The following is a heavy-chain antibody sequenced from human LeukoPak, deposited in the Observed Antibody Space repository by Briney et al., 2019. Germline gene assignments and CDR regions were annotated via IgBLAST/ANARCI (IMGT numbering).Heavy chain of an antibody. CDR1: GFTFSSYA. Sequence: GGSLTLSCSASGFTFSSYAMHWVRQAPGKGLEFVSAISSNGGSTYYADSVKGRFTISRDNSKSTLYLQMSSLRAADTAVYYCARETGDQVFDYWGQGTLVTVSS. J-gene: IGHJ4*02. CDR2: ISSNGGST. V-gene: IGHV3-64D*06. CDR3: ARETGDQVFDY. D-gene: IGHD7-27*01.